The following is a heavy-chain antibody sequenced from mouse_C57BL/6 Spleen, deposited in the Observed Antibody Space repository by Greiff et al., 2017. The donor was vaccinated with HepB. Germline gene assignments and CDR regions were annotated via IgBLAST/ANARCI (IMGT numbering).Heavy chain of an antibody. V-gene: IGHV1-26*01. Sequence: VQLQQSGPELVKPGASVKISCKASGYTFTDYYMNWVKQSHGKSLEWIGDINPNNGGTSYNQKFKGKATLTVDKSSSTAYMELRSLTSEDSAVYYCARVDGYYVYAMDYWGQGTSVTVSS. CDR3: ARVDGYYVYAMDY. CDR2: INPNNGGT. J-gene: IGHJ4*01. CDR1: GYTFTDYY. D-gene: IGHD2-3*01.